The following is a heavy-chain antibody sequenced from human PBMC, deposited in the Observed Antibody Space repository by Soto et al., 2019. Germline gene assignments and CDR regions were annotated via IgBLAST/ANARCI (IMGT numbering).Heavy chain of an antibody. J-gene: IGHJ6*02. CDR3: GRAHRDLQQLVHYYYSMDV. CDR1: GGSFSGYY. D-gene: IGHD6-13*01. V-gene: IGHV4-34*01. Sequence: PSETLSLTCAVYGGSFSGYYWNWLRQPPGEGLEWIGKIDQSGSTNYNPSLKSRVTLSVDTSKNQFSLKLTSVTAADTAVYYCGRAHRDLQQLVHYYYSMDVWGQGTTVTVSS. CDR2: IDQSGST.